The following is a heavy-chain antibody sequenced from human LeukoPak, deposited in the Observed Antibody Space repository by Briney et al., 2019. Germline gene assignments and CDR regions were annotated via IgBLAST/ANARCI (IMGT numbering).Heavy chain of an antibody. CDR1: GDSVSSNSAA. CDR2: TYYRSKWYI. D-gene: IGHD1-7*01. Sequence: SQTLSLTCAISGDSVSSNSAAWDWIRQSPSRGLEWLGRTYYRSKWYIDYAVSVQSRITINADTSKNQFSLHLNSVTPEDTAVYYCSASDWSYANVWGQGTTGTVSS. CDR3: SASDWSYANV. J-gene: IGHJ6*02. V-gene: IGHV6-1*01.